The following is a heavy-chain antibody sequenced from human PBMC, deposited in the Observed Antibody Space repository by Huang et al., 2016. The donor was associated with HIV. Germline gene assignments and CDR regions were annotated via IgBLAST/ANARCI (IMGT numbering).Heavy chain of an antibody. CDR2: IDYSGST. J-gene: IGHJ5*02. Sequence: QVQLQESGPGLVKPSETLSLTCTVSGGSISSPYWSWIRQPPGKGLEWIGSIDYSGSTNYNPSLKSRVTISVDTSKNQFSRKLSSVTAADTAVYYCARDGTRLYYDFWSGYYNWFDPWGQGTLVTVSS. CDR3: ARDGTRLYYDFWSGYYNWFDP. CDR1: GGSISSPY. V-gene: IGHV4-59*11. D-gene: IGHD3-3*01.